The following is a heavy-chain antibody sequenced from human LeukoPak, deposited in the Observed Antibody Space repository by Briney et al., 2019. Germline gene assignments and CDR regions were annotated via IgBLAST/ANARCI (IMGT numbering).Heavy chain of an antibody. D-gene: IGHD3-22*01. CDR2: INWNGGST. J-gene: IGHJ4*02. V-gene: IGHV3-20*04. Sequence: PGGSLRLSCAASGFTFDDYGMSWVRQAPGKGLEWVSGINWNGGSTGYADSVKGRFTISRDNAKNSLYLQMNSLRAEDTALYYSARGLTLPSYYDSSGHYYFDYWGQGTLVTVSS. CDR3: ARGLTLPSYYDSSGHYYFDY. CDR1: GFTFDDYG.